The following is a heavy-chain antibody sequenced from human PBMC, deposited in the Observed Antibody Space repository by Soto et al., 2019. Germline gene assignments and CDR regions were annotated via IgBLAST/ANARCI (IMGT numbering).Heavy chain of an antibody. J-gene: IGHJ6*02. CDR3: ARQGFGARHGLVDV. CDR1: GGSISSYY. Sequence: QLQLQESGPGLVKPSETLSLSCTVSGGSISSYYWSWIRQPPGKGMEWIGYVHHSWGSTYNPSLQSGGAIPRDTAKRQVTQKLTAVTATDTDVYDWARQGFGARHGLVDVGGQGTTVTVYS. CDR2: VHHSWGS. D-gene: IGHD3-10*01. V-gene: IGHV4-59*08.